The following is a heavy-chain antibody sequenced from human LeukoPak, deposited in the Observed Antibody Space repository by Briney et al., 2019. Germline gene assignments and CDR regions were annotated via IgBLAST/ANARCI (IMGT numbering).Heavy chain of an antibody. Sequence: SETLSLTCTVSGGSISSSAYYWSWIRQHPGKGLEWIGYIYYSGITYYNPSLKSRVTISVDTSKNQFSLNLSSVTAADTAVYYCARFSAVAGVYWGQGTLVTVSS. D-gene: IGHD6-19*01. CDR3: ARFSAVAGVY. CDR2: IYYSGIT. CDR1: GGSISSSAYY. V-gene: IGHV4-31*03. J-gene: IGHJ4*02.